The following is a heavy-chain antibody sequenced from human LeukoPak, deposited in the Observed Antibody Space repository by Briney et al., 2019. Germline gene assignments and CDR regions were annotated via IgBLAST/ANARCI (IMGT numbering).Heavy chain of an antibody. CDR3: ARQGSGWYLQNFDY. J-gene: IGHJ4*02. CDR2: INHSGST. CDR1: GGSFSGYY. V-gene: IGHV4-34*01. Sequence: SETLSLTCAVYGGSFSGYYWSWIRQPPGKGLEWIGEINHSGSTNYNPSLKSRVTISVDTSKNQFSLKLSSVTAADTAVYYCARQGSGWYLQNFDYWGQGTLVTVSS. D-gene: IGHD6-19*01.